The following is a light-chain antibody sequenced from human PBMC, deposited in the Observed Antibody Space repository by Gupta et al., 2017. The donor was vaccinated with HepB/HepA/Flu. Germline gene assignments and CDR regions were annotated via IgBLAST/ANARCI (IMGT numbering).Light chain of an antibody. CDR2: DVS. Sequence: ALPQPASVSGSPGQSIIISCTGTSSDIGAYNHVSWYQQHPGKAPKLMIYDVSNRPSGVSNRFSGSKSGNTASLTISGLQTEDEADYYCSSLTTSSTLVFGGGTKLTVL. V-gene: IGLV2-14*03. CDR1: SSDIGAYNH. J-gene: IGLJ2*01. CDR3: SSLTTSSTLV.